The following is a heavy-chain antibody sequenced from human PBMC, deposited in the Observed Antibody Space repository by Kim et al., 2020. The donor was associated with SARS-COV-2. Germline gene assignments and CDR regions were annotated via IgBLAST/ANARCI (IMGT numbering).Heavy chain of an antibody. CDR3: ATSKRGGYYDIKYYFDY. J-gene: IGHJ4*02. D-gene: IGHD3-22*01. CDR2: ISGGGGDT. CDR1: GFTFADYA. Sequence: GGSLRLSCAASGFTFADYAMTWVRQAPGKGLEWVSSISGGGGDTDYADSVKGRFTISRDNSKNTLSLQMKSLRAEDTAVYYCATSKRGGYYDIKYYFDYWGQGTLVTVSS. V-gene: IGHV3-23*01.